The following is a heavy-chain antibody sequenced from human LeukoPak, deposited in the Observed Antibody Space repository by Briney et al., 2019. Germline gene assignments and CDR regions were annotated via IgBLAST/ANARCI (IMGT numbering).Heavy chain of an antibody. CDR1: GGSITNYY. D-gene: IGHD2-15*01. CDR2: IYTRGST. V-gene: IGHV4-4*07. Sequence: PSETLSLTCTVSGGSITNYYWSWIRQPAGKGLEWIGRIYTRGSTNYNPSLKSRVTMSVDTSKNQFSLKLSSVTAADTAVYYCARGRYCSADICSGGDALDIWGQGTMVSVS. CDR3: ARGRYCSADICSGGDALDI. J-gene: IGHJ3*02.